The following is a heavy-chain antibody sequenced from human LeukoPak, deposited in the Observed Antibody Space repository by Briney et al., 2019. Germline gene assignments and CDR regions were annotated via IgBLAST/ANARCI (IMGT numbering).Heavy chain of an antibody. Sequence: SETLSLTCTVSGGSISSYYWSWIRQPPGKGLEWIWYIYYSGSTNYNPSLKSRVTISVDTSKNQFSLKLSSVTAADTAVYYCARASERYGDWFDPWGQGTLVTVSS. CDR3: ARASERYGDWFDP. D-gene: IGHD4-17*01. CDR2: IYYSGST. CDR1: GGSISSYY. V-gene: IGHV4-59*01. J-gene: IGHJ5*02.